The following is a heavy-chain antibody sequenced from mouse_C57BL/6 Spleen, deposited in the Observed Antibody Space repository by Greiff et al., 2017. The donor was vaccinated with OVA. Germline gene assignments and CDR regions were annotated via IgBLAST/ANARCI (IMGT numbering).Heavy chain of an antibody. D-gene: IGHD1-1*01. V-gene: IGHV3-1*01. J-gene: IGHJ1*03. CDR3: ARDLGDYGSSFDWYFDV. CDR1: GYSITSGYD. Sequence: EVQLQESGPGMVKPSQSLSLTCTVTGYSITSGYDWHWIRHFPGNKLEWMGYISYSGSTNYNPSLKSRISITHDTSKNHFFLKLNSVTTEDTATYYCARDLGDYGSSFDWYFDVWGTGTTVTVSS. CDR2: ISYSGST.